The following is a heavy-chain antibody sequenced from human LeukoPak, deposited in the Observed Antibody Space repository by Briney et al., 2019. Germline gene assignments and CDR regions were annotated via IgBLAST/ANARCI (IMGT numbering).Heavy chain of an antibody. CDR3: ARDLESYYATGTTFGY. V-gene: IGHV3-21*01. Sequence: GGSLRLSCAASGFTFSSYSMNWVRQAPGRALEWVSSISSTSSYIYYADSVKGRFTISRDNAKNSLYLQMSSLRAEDSAEYYCARDLESYYATGTTFGYWGQGTQVTVSS. J-gene: IGHJ4*02. D-gene: IGHD2/OR15-2a*01. CDR2: ISSTSSYI. CDR1: GFTFSSYS.